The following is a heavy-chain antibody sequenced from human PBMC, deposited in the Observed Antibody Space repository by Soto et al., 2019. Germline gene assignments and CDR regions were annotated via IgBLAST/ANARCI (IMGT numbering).Heavy chain of an antibody. D-gene: IGHD3-3*01. CDR2: IYYSGST. V-gene: IGHV4-39*01. J-gene: IGHJ6*03. CDR1: GGSISSSSYY. Sequence: SETLSLTCTVSGGSISSSSYYWGWIRQPPGKGLEWIGSIYYSGSTYYNPSLKSRFTISVDTSKNQFSLKLSSVTAADTAVYYCARHKGRGDFWSDVYYYYMDVWGKGTTVTVSS. CDR3: ARHKGRGDFWSDVYYYYMDV.